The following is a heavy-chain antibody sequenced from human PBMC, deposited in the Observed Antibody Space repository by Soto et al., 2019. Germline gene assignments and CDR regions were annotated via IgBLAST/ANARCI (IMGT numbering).Heavy chain of an antibody. Sequence: PSETLSLTCTVSGGSTSSYYWSWIRQPPGKGLEWIGYIYYSGSTNYNPSLKSRVTISVDTSKNQFSLKLSSVTAADTAVYYCARIATYDSSGYPDYWGQGTLVTVSS. CDR3: ARIATYDSSGYPDY. CDR1: GGSTSSYY. D-gene: IGHD3-22*01. CDR2: IYYSGST. J-gene: IGHJ4*02. V-gene: IGHV4-59*01.